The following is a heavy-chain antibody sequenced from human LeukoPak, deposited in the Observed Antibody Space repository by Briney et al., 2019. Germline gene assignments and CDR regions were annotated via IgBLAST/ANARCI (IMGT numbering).Heavy chain of an antibody. V-gene: IGHV3-23*01. CDR1: GFTFSSYG. J-gene: IGHJ5*02. D-gene: IGHD5-18*01. CDR2: ISGSGGST. CDR3: ARAYPDTAMAALYDP. Sequence: GGSLRLSCAASGFTFSSYGMSWVRQAPGKGLEWVSAISGSGGSTYYADSVKGRFTISRDNSKNTLYLQMNSLRAEDTAVYYCARAYPDTAMAALYDPWGQGTLVTVSS.